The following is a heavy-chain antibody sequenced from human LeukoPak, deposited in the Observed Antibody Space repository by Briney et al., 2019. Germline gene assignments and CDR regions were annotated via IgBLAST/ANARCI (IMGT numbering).Heavy chain of an antibody. Sequence: HSGGSLRLSCAPSGFTVSSNYMSWVRQAPGKGLEWVSVIYSGGSTYHADSVKGRFTISRDTSKNTLYLQMNNLRAEDTAVYYCAGKAGYCSSTSCPGHFDYWGQGTLVTVSS. CDR3: AGKAGYCSSTSCPGHFDY. D-gene: IGHD2-2*01. J-gene: IGHJ4*02. V-gene: IGHV3-66*01. CDR2: IYSGGST. CDR1: GFTVSSNY.